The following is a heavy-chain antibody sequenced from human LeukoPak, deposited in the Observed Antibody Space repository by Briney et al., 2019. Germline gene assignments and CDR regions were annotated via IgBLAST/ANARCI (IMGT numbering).Heavy chain of an antibody. CDR1: GYRFTNYW. V-gene: IGHV5-51*01. CDR2: IYPGDSDT. D-gene: IGHD4-23*01. CDR3: ARENYGGYDYYYYGMDV. Sequence: GESLKISCKGSGYRFTNYWIGWVRQMPGKGLEWMGIIYPGDSDTRYSPSFQGQVTISADKSISTAYLRWSSLKASDTAMYYCARENYGGYDYYYYGMDVWGQGTTVTVSS. J-gene: IGHJ6*02.